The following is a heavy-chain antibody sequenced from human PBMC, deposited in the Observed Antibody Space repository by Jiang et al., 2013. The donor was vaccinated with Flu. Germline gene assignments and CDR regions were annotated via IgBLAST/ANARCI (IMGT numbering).Heavy chain of an antibody. D-gene: IGHD6-13*01. CDR3: ATYSSTWYYFDY. CDR2: ISYDGSKT. CDR1: GFTFGSYG. V-gene: IGHV3-30*03. Sequence: VQLLESGGGVVQPGRSLRLSCAASGFTFGSYGMHWVRQAPGKGLEWAALISYDGSKTYYADSVKGRFTISRDNSKNTLFLQMYSLRPEDTAVYYCATYSSTWYYFDYWGQGPWSPSPQ. J-gene: IGHJ4*02.